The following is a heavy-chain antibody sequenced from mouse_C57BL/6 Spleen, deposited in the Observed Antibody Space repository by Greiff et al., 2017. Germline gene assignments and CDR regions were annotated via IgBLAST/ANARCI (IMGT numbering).Heavy chain of an antibody. CDR1: GYSITSGYY. CDR3: ASLYYDAMDY. J-gene: IGHJ4*01. CDR2: ISYDGSN. V-gene: IGHV3-6*01. Sequence: DVKLQESGPGLVKPSQSLSLTCSVTGYSITSGYYWNWIRQFPGNKLEWMGYISYDGSNNYNPSLKNRISITRDTSKNQFFLKLNSVTTEDTATYYCASLYYDAMDYWGQGTSVTVSS.